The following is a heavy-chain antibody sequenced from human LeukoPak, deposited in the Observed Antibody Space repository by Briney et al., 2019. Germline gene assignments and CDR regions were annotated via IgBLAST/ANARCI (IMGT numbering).Heavy chain of an antibody. V-gene: IGHV3-7*01. Sequence: GGSLRLSCAASGFTFSSYWMSWVRQAPGKGLEWVANIKQDGSEKYYVDSVKGRFTISRDNAKNSLYLQMNSLRVEDTAVYYCVRYYTSQSWYFDLWGRGTLVTVSS. CDR2: IKQDGSEK. CDR3: VRYYTSQSWYFDL. J-gene: IGHJ2*01. D-gene: IGHD3-10*01. CDR1: GFTFSSYW.